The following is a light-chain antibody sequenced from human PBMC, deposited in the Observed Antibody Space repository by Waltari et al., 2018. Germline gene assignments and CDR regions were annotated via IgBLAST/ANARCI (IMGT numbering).Light chain of an antibody. CDR2: GAS. Sequence: EIVMTQSPATLSVSPGERATLSCRASQSVSTYIVWCQQKPGQAPRLLIYGASNRAAGVPARFSGSGSGTEFTLTISSLQSEDFAIYYCQQYNYWPPTFGQGTKLEIK. V-gene: IGKV3-15*01. CDR3: QQYNYWPPT. J-gene: IGKJ2*01. CDR1: QSVSTY.